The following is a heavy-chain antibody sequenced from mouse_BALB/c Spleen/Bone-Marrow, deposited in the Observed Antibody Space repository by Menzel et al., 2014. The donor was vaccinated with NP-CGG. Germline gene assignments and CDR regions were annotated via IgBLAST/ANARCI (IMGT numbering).Heavy chain of an antibody. J-gene: IGHJ3*01. CDR2: IDPANGNT. Sequence: VQLQQSGAELVKPGASVKLSCTASGFNIKDTYMHWVKQRSEQGLEWIGRIDPANGNTKYDPKFQGKATITADTSSNTAYLQLSSLTSEDTAVYYCASYYYGRAWFAYWGQGTLVTVSA. D-gene: IGHD1-1*01. CDR1: GFNIKDTY. V-gene: IGHV14-3*02. CDR3: ASYYYGRAWFAY.